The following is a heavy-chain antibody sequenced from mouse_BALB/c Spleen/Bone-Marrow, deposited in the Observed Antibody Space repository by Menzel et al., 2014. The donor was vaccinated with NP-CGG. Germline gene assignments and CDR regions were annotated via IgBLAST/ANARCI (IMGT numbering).Heavy chain of an antibody. CDR2: IWAGGST. J-gene: IGHJ1*01. CDR3: ARDSGYDWYFDV. D-gene: IGHD2-2*01. Sequence: VQLVEPGPGLVAPSQSLSLTCTVSGFSLTSYGVHWVRQPPGKGLEWLGVIWAGGSTNYNSALMSRLSISKDNYKSQVFLKMNSMQTDDTAMYYCARDSGYDWYFDVWGAGTTVTVSS. CDR1: GFSLTSYG. V-gene: IGHV2-9*02.